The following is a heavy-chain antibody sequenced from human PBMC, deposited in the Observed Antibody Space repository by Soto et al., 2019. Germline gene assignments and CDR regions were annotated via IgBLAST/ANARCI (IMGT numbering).Heavy chain of an antibody. CDR3: ASGHDAYKVRY. CDR2: IYYTGNT. V-gene: IGHV4-31*03. CDR1: GGSISSGGTGSY. Sequence: QVQLQESGPGLVKPSQTLSLTCTVSGGSISSGGTGSYWTWIRQIPGKGLEWIGYIYYTGNTYYNPSLKSRPTISIDTSENQFSLKLTSVTAPDTAVYFCASGHDAYKVRYWGQGTLVTVSS. J-gene: IGHJ4*02. D-gene: IGHD1-1*01.